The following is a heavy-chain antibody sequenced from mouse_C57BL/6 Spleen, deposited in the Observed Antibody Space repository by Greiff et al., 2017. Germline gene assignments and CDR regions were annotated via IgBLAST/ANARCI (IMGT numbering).Heavy chain of an antibody. J-gene: IGHJ2*01. CDR3: ARGDYGSSFDY. CDR2: ISRGSSTI. D-gene: IGHD1-1*01. Sequence: EVKLVESGGGLVKPGGSLKLSCAASGFTFSDYGMHWVRQAPAKGLAWVAYISRGSSTIYYADTVKGRFTISRDNAKNTLFLQMASLRSEDTAMYYCARGDYGSSFDYWGQGTTLTVSS. CDR1: GFTFSDYG. V-gene: IGHV5-17*01.